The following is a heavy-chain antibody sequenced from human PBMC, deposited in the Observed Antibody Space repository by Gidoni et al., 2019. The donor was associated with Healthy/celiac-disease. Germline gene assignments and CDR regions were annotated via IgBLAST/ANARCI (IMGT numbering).Heavy chain of an antibody. CDR2: INSDGSST. D-gene: IGHD3-22*01. V-gene: IGHV3-74*01. CDR3: ARDSGGYYYDSFPFDY. J-gene: IGHJ4*02. CDR1: GFTFRSYW. Sequence: EVQLVESGGGLVQPGGSLRLSCAASGFTFRSYWMHWVRQAPGKGLVWVSRINSDGSSTSYADSVKGRFTISRDNAKNTLYLQMNSLRAEDTAVYYCARDSGGYYYDSFPFDYWGQGTLVTVSS.